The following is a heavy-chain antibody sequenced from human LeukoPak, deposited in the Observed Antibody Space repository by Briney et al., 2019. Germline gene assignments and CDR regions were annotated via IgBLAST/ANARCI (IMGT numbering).Heavy chain of an antibody. CDR1: GFTFSSYA. CDR2: ISSSSSTI. V-gene: IGHV3-48*01. D-gene: IGHD3-10*01. J-gene: IGHJ6*03. CDR3: ARDQALLWFSFYYYYYMDV. Sequence: GGSLRLSCAASGFTFSSYAMSWVRQAPGKGLEWVSYISSSSSTIYYADSVKGRFTISRDNAKNSLYLQMNSLRAEDTAVYYCARDQALLWFSFYYYYYMDVWGKGTTVTVSS.